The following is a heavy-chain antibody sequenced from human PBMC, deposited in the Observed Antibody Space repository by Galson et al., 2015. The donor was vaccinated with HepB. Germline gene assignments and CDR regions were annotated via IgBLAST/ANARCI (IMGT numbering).Heavy chain of an antibody. CDR2: IWYDGSNK. D-gene: IGHD3-10*01. Sequence: SLRLSCAASGFTFSSYGMHWVRQAPGKGLEWVAVIWYDGSNKYYADSVKGRFTISRDNSKSTLYLQMNSLRAEDTAVYYCARDGSGSYTYFDYWGQGTLVTVSS. CDR3: ARDGSGSYTYFDY. J-gene: IGHJ4*02. V-gene: IGHV3-33*01. CDR1: GFTFSSYG.